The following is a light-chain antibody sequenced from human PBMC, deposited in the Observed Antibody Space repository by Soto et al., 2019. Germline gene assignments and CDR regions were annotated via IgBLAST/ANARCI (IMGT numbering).Light chain of an antibody. Sequence: DIQMSQSPSTLSASVGDRVTITCRASRSLTRWLAWYQQKPGKAPKLLIYETSILQSGVPSRFSGSGSGTEFTLTISSLQPDDFATYYCQQYYSYSTFGQGTKVDIK. CDR2: ETS. CDR3: QQYYSYST. V-gene: IGKV1-5*03. CDR1: RSLTRW. J-gene: IGKJ1*01.